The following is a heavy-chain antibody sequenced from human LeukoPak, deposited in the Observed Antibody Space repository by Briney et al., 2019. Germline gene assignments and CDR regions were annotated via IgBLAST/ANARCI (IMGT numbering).Heavy chain of an antibody. D-gene: IGHD1-26*01. V-gene: IGHV6-1*01. CDR1: GDSVSSNSAA. Sequence: SQTLSLTCAISGDSVSSNSAAWNWIRQSPSRGLEWLGRTYYRSKWYNDYAVSVKSRITINPDTSKNQFSLQLNSVTPEDTAVYYCARGGYSGSYIGYAFDIWGQGTMVTVSS. CDR2: TYYRSKWYN. CDR3: ARGGYSGSYIGYAFDI. J-gene: IGHJ3*02.